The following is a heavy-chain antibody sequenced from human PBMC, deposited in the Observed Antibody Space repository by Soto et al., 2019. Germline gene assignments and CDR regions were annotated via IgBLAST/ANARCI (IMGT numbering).Heavy chain of an antibody. Sequence: QTGGSLRLSCLVSVFTFSSYEMNWVRQAPGKGLEWISYISTSSTTIYYADSVKGRFTISRDNAKNLLYLQMNSLRAEDTALYYCARDGRGVSYPDYYGMDVWGQGTTVTVSS. CDR3: ARDGRGVSYPDYYGMDV. D-gene: IGHD2-15*01. V-gene: IGHV3-48*03. CDR2: ISTSSTTI. J-gene: IGHJ6*02. CDR1: VFTFSSYE.